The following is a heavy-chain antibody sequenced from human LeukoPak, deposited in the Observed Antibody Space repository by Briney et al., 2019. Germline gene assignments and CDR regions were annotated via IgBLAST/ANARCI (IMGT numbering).Heavy chain of an antibody. J-gene: IGHJ6*03. CDR2: ISYDGSNK. CDR1: GFTFSSYG. D-gene: IGHD2-2*02. V-gene: IGHV3-30*03. Sequence: GRSLRLSCAASGFTFSSYGMHWVRQAPGKGLEWVAVISYDGSNKYYADSVKGRSTISRDNSKNTLYLQMNSLTLEDTAVYFCARSPSGYCTDTSCYNNYSHYHMDVWGKGTTVTVSS. CDR3: ARSPSGYCTDTSCYNNYSHYHMDV.